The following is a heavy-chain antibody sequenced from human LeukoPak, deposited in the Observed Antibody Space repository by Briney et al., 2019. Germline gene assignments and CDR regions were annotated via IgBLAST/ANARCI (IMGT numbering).Heavy chain of an antibody. J-gene: IGHJ4*02. V-gene: IGHV1-2*02. Sequence: ASVKVSCKASGYSFNDKYLHWVRQAPGQGLEWMGSINPNSGGTNYAQKLQGRVTMTTDTSTSTAYMELRSLRSDDTAVYYCARVAAADYFDYWGQGTLVTVSS. CDR1: GYSFNDKY. D-gene: IGHD6-13*01. CDR2: INPNSGGT. CDR3: ARVAAADYFDY.